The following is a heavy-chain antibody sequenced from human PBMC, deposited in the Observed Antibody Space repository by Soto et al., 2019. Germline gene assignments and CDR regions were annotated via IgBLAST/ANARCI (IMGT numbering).Heavy chain of an antibody. CDR1: GYTFTSYD. Sequence: ASVKVSCKASGYTFTSYDINWVRQTTGQGLEWMGWMNSNSGNTGYAEKFRGRVTMTRSTSISTAHMELRSLRFDDTAVYYCVRAPSGYSYGEFDFWGQGTLVTVSS. CDR3: VRAPSGYSYGEFDF. D-gene: IGHD5-18*01. J-gene: IGHJ4*02. CDR2: MNSNSGNT. V-gene: IGHV1-8*01.